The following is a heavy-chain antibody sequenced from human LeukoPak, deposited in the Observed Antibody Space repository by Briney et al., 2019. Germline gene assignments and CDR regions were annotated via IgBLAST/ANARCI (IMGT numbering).Heavy chain of an antibody. CDR3: ATLAAAGTNY. Sequence: GGSLRLSCAASGFTFSRYWMHWVRQAPGKGLVWVSRADYDGSDTSYANSVRGRFTISRDNAKNTLYLQMNSLSAEDTAVYYCATLAAAGTNYWGQGTLVTVSS. CDR1: GFTFSRYW. D-gene: IGHD6-13*01. J-gene: IGHJ4*02. CDR2: ADYDGSDT. V-gene: IGHV3-74*01.